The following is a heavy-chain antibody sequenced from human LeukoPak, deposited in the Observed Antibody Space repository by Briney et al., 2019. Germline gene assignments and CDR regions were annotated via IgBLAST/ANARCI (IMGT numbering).Heavy chain of an antibody. CDR3: ATNHYDFWNGYYSGSAFDI. CDR2: IYYSGST. Sequence: SETLSLTCTVSGGSISSGGYYWSWIRQHPGKGLEWIGYIYYSGSTYYNPSLKSRVTISVDTSKNQFSLKLSSVTAADTAVYYCATNHYDFWNGYYSGSAFDIWGQGTMVTVSS. J-gene: IGHJ3*02. V-gene: IGHV4-31*03. CDR1: GGSISSGGYY. D-gene: IGHD3-3*01.